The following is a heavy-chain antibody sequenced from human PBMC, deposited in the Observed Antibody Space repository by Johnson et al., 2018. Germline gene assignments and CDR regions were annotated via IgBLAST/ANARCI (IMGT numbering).Heavy chain of an antibody. J-gene: IGHJ3*02. D-gene: IGHD3-22*01. CDR3: AKPVVPAAIGGGGDSSGYYSFDI. Sequence: VQLVQSGGGLVQPGGSLRLSCAASGFTFSSYAMSWVRQAPGKGLEWVSAISGSGGSTYYADSVKGRFTISRDNSKNTLYLTMNSLRAGDTAVDYCAKPVVPAAIGGGGDSSGYYSFDIWGQGTMVTVSS. CDR1: GFTFSSYA. CDR2: ISGSGGST. V-gene: IGHV3-23*04.